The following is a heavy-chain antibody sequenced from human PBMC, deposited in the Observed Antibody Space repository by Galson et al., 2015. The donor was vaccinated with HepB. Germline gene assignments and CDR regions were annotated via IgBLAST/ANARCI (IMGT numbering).Heavy chain of an antibody. CDR2: ISPYIGDT. V-gene: IGHV1-18*04. J-gene: IGHJ2*01. CDR3: ARGGYYDSSGSYQPTYWYFDL. D-gene: IGHD3-22*01. Sequence: SVKVSCKASGYSFANYGITWVRQAPGQGLDWMGWISPYIGDTHYAQKFQGRVTMTTDTSTSTAYMELRSLRSDDTAIYYCARGGYYDSSGSYQPTYWYFDLWGRGTLVTVSS. CDR1: GYSFANYG.